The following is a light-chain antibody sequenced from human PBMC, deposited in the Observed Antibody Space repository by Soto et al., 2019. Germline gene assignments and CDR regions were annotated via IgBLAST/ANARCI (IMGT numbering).Light chain of an antibody. CDR2: GAS. Sequence: EIVLTQSPATLSLSPGERATLSCRASQSVTDNYLAWYQQKPGQAPRLVISGASSRTSGIPDRFSASGSGTDFTLTISRLEPEDFAVYYCQQYGSSPRTFGQGTRLEIK. V-gene: IGKV3-20*01. CDR3: QQYGSSPRT. J-gene: IGKJ5*01. CDR1: QSVTDNY.